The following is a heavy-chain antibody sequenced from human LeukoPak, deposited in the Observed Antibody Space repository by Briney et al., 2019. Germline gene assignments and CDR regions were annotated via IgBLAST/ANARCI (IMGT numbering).Heavy chain of an antibody. CDR1: GGSINSHQ. CDR3: ARQNGERWEGYCSGGSCPNWFDP. J-gene: IGHJ5*02. Sequence: KSSETLSLTCSVSGGSINSHQWAWIRQPPGKGLEWIGYIYYSGSTNYNPSLKSRVTISVDTSKNQFSLKLSSVTAADTAVYYCARQNGERWEGYCSGGSCPNWFDPWGQGTLVTVSS. V-gene: IGHV4-59*08. D-gene: IGHD2-15*01. CDR2: IYYSGST.